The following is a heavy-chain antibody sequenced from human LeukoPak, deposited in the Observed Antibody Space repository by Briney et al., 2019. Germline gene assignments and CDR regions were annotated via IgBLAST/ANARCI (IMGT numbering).Heavy chain of an antibody. J-gene: IGHJ6*04. CDR3: AELGITMIGSV. Sequence: PGGSLRLSCAASGFTFSSYEMNWVRQAPGKGLEWASYISSSGSTIYYADSVEGRFTISRDNAKNSLYLQMNSLRAEDTAVYYCAELGITMIGSVWGKGTTVTISS. CDR2: ISSSGSTI. CDR1: GFTFSSYE. V-gene: IGHV3-48*03. D-gene: IGHD3-10*02.